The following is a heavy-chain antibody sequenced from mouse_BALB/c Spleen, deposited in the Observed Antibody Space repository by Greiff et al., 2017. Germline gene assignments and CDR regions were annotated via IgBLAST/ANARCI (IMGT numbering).Heavy chain of an antibody. Sequence: EVMLVESGGGLVQPGGSRKLSCAASGFTFSSFGMHWVRQAPEKGLEWVAYISSGSSTIYYADTVKGRFTISRDNPKNTLFLQMTSLRSEDTAMYYFARGGWLLPWYFDVWGAGTTVTVSS. J-gene: IGHJ1*01. CDR1: GFTFSSFG. CDR3: ARGGWLLPWYFDV. D-gene: IGHD2-3*01. V-gene: IGHV5-17*02. CDR2: ISSGSSTI.